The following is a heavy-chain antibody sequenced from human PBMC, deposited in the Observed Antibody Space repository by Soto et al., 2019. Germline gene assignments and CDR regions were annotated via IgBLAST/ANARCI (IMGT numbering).Heavy chain of an antibody. Sequence: SQPQRLTCTVSDGTISSSDWRSFVRKPPGRGLEWIGCIYDSGNTYYNPSLKRRLSISVDTSKNQFSLQLSSVTVADTAVYYFVRDFKRFRSPTGPLEFWGQGNLVTVSS. J-gene: IGHJ4*02. V-gene: IGHV4-30-4*01. CDR1: DGTISSSDW. CDR3: VRDFKRFRSPTGPLEF. CDR2: IYDSGNT.